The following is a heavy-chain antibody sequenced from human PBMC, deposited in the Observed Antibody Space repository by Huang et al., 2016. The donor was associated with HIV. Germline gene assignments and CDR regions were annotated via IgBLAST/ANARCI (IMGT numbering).Heavy chain of an antibody. Sequence: QVQLVQSGAEVKKPGASVKVSCKVSGYTLTELSMHWVGQARGKGLEWMWWVDPEDCETIYAQKFQVRVTMTEDTSTDTAYMELSSLRSEDTAVYYCATVYRRFRNHDSGDYYFDYWDQGTLVTVSS. CDR1: GYTLTELS. CDR2: VDPEDCET. J-gene: IGHJ4*02. V-gene: IGHV1-24*01. D-gene: IGHD3-22*01. CDR3: ATVYRRFRNHDSGDYYFDY.